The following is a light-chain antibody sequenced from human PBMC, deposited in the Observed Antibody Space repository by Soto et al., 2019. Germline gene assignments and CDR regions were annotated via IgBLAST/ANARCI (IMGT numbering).Light chain of an antibody. V-gene: IGLV2-8*01. CDR3: SSFASSNTWV. CDR2: EVT. Sequence: QSALTQPPSASGSPGQSVTISCTGTSSDVGAYNYVSWYQQHAAKAPNLVIYEVTKRPSGVPDLFSGSKSANTASLTVSGLQAEDEADYYCSSFASSNTWVFGGGTQLTVL. J-gene: IGLJ3*02. CDR1: SSDVGAYNY.